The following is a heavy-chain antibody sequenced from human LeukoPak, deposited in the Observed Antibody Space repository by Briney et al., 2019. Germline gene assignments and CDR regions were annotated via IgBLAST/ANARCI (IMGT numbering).Heavy chain of an antibody. Sequence: SETLSLTCVVSGYSVSSGYYWGWIRQPPGKGREWVGRIYHSGSTYYNQSLTSRATTPVDTSKNQFSLKRSSVTAADTAVYYCASFVGAATTSHIDYWGQGTLVTVSS. CDR3: ASFVGAATTSHIDY. CDR2: IYHSGST. D-gene: IGHD1-26*01. J-gene: IGHJ4*02. CDR1: GYSVSSGYY. V-gene: IGHV4-38-2*01.